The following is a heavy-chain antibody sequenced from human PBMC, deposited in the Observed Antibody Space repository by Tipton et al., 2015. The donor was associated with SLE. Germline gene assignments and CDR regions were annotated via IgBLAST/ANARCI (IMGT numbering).Heavy chain of an antibody. CDR2: IDHSGST. D-gene: IGHD3/OR15-3a*01. Sequence: TLSLTCAVYGGSISSRNWWSWIRQPPGKGLEWIGEIDHSGSTNYNPSLESRVTISIDTSKNHFSLRSNSVTAADTAVYYCARMDGLETGAHDHWGQGALVTVSS. J-gene: IGHJ5*02. CDR1: GGSISSRNW. V-gene: IGHV4-4*02. CDR3: ARMDGLETGAHDH.